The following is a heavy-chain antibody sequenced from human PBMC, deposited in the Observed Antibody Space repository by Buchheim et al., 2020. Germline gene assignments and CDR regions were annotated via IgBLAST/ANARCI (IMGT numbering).Heavy chain of an antibody. CDR2: TYYSGST. CDR3: ARGVGYSNYGTLGY. CDR1: GGSISSGGYY. V-gene: IGHV4-31*03. J-gene: IGHJ4*02. Sequence: QVHLQESGPGLVKPSQTLSLTCTVSGGSISSGGYYWSWIRQHPGKGLELLGYTYYSGSTYYNPSLKSRVIISADTSKNQFFLKLSSVTAADTAVYYCARGVGYSNYGTLGYWGQGTL. D-gene: IGHD4-11*01.